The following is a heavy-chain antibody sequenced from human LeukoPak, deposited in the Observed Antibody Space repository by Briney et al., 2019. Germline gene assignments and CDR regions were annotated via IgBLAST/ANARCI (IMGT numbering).Heavy chain of an antibody. J-gene: IGHJ6*03. V-gene: IGHV3-48*01. CDR3: AGGVRYYYYMDV. CDR2: ISSSSSTI. D-gene: IGHD3-10*01. Sequence: GGSLRLSCAASGFTFSSYSMNWVRQAPGKGLEWVSYISSSSSTIYYADSVKGRFTISRDNAKNSLYLQMNSLRAEDTAVYYCAGGVRYYYYMDVWGKGTTVTVSS. CDR1: GFTFSSYS.